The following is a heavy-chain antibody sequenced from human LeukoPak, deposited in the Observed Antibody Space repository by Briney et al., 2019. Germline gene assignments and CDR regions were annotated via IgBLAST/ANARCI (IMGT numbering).Heavy chain of an antibody. D-gene: IGHD6-13*01. CDR2: IIPIFGTA. CDR3: ALSAEKQLVYFDF. V-gene: IGHV1-69*05. Sequence: SVKVSCKASGGTFSSYAISWVRQAPGQGLEWMGGIIPIFGTANYAQNFQGRVTMTTDESSSTAYMELYSLRSEDTAVYYCALSAEKQLVYFDFWGQGTLVTVSS. CDR1: GGTFSSYA. J-gene: IGHJ4*02.